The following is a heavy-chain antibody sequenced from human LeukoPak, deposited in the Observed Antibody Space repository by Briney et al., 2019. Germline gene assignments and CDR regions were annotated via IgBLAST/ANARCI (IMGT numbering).Heavy chain of an antibody. Sequence: GGSLRLSCAASAITFSTYAMSWVRQAPGKGLEWVSVIYSGGSTYYADSVKGRFTISRDNSKNTLYLQMNSLRAEDTAVYYCARALYYYDSSGYETSHFDYWGQGTLVTVSS. CDR3: ARALYYYDSSGYETSHFDY. CDR1: AITFSTYA. CDR2: IYSGGST. D-gene: IGHD3-22*01. J-gene: IGHJ4*02. V-gene: IGHV3-53*01.